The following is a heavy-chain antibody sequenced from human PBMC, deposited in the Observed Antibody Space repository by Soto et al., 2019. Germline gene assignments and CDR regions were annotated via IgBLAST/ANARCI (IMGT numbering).Heavy chain of an antibody. D-gene: IGHD4-17*01. CDR2: ISGSGGSS. CDR3: AKGQDYGDYVGHIDY. V-gene: IGHV3-23*01. Sequence: PGGSLRLSCAASGFTFSAYAMSWVRQAPGKGLEWVSAISGSGGSSYYADSVKGRLTISRDISKNTLYLQMNSLRADDTAVYYCAKGQDYGDYVGHIDYWGQGTLVTVSS. J-gene: IGHJ4*02. CDR1: GFTFSAYA.